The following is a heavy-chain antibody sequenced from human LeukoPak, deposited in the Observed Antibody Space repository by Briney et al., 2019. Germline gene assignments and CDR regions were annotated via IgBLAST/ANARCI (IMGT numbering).Heavy chain of an antibody. D-gene: IGHD1-14*01. CDR1: GFTVITND. CDR2: LYSDGNT. CDR3: ARGVEPLAANTLAY. J-gene: IGHJ4*01. Sequence: GGSLRLSCAASGFTVITNDMTWVRQAPGKGLEWVSVLYSDGNTKYADSVQGRFTSSRDNSKNTLYLEMNSLSPDDTAVYYCARGVEPLAANTLAYWGQGTLVTVSS. V-gene: IGHV3-53*01.